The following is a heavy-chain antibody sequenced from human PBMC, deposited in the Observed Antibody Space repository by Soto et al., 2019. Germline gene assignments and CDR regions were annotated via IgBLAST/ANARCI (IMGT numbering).Heavy chain of an antibody. D-gene: IGHD2-2*01. V-gene: IGHV1-69*08. CDR2: IIPILGIA. J-gene: IGHJ6*02. Sequence: QVQLVQSGAEVKKPGSSVKVSCKASGGTFSSYTISWVRQAPGQGLEWMGRIIPILGIANYAQKFQGRVTITADKSTSTAYMELSSLRSEDTAVYYCARDYCSSTSCYYYGMDVWGQGPRSPSP. CDR3: ARDYCSSTSCYYYGMDV. CDR1: GGTFSSYT.